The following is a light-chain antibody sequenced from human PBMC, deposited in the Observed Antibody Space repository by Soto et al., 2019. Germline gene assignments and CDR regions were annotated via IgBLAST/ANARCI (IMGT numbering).Light chain of an antibody. Sequence: PVLTRPASASGSDRHGRTIIKTETSSDVGGYNYVSWYQQHPGKAPKLMIYEVTKRPSGVPDRFSGSKSGNTASLTVSGLQAEDEADYYCSSYAGSNNLVFGTGTKVPVL. CDR1: SSDVGGYNY. V-gene: IGLV2-8*01. CDR3: SSYAGSNNLV. CDR2: EVT. J-gene: IGLJ1*01.